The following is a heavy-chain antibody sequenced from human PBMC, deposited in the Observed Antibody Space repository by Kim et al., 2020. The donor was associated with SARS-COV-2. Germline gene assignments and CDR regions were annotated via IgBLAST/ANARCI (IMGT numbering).Heavy chain of an antibody. V-gene: IGHV3-23*01. D-gene: IGHD1-26*01. Sequence: GGGSIYADSVKGRFTISRDNPKNMFYLQMNSLRDEDTAVYYCGKGGGMDVWGQGTTVIVSS. J-gene: IGHJ6*02. CDR3: GKGGGMDV. CDR2: GGGS.